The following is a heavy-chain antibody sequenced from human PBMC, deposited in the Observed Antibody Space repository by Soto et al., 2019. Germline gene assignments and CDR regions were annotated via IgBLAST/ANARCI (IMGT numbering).Heavy chain of an antibody. CDR3: ARARGNIAAAFNWFDP. Sequence: ASVKVSCKASGYTFTSYAMHWVRQAPGQRLEWMGWINAGNGNTKYSQKFQGRVTITRDTSASTAYMELSSLRSEDTAVYYCARARGNIAAAFNWFDPWGQGTLVTVSS. J-gene: IGHJ5*02. CDR1: GYTFTSYA. V-gene: IGHV1-3*01. D-gene: IGHD6-13*01. CDR2: INAGNGNT.